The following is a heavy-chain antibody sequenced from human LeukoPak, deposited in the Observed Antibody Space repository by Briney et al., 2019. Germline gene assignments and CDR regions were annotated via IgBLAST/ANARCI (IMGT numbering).Heavy chain of an antibody. CDR3: VEVVPAAPYPPFDY. J-gene: IGHJ4*02. V-gene: IGHV3-23*01. CDR2: ICGSGGRT. D-gene: IGHD2-2*01. CDR1: GFTFSSYA. Sequence: GGSLRLSCAASGFTFSSYAMSWVRQAPGKGLEWVSAICGSGGRTYSAASVKGRFPISRDNSKISLNLQMNSLRAEDTAVYYCVEVVPAAPYPPFDYWGQGTLVTVSS.